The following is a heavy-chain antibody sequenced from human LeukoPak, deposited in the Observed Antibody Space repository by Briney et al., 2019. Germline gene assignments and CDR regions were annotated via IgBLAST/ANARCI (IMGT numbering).Heavy chain of an antibody. CDR3: AKGRYSSSWSLEYFQH. D-gene: IGHD6-13*01. J-gene: IGHJ1*01. CDR1: GFTFSSYA. CDR2: ISWNSVSI. Sequence: GGSLRLSCAASGFTFSSYAMSWVRQAPGKGLEWVSGISWNSVSIGYADSVKGRFTISRDNAKNSLYLQMSSLRAEDTALYYCAKGRYSSSWSLEYFQHWGQGTLVTVSS. V-gene: IGHV3-9*01.